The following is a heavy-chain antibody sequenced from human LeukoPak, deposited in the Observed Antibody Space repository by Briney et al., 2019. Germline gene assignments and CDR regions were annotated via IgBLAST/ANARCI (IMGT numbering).Heavy chain of an antibody. CDR2: VKYDGTEK. CDR3: TRGGHSSSRFWDD. D-gene: IGHD6-13*01. J-gene: IGHJ4*02. Sequence: GGSLRLSCAASGFTFSSYSMNWVRQTPGKGLEWVANVKYDGTEKYYVDSVKGRFTVSRDNAESSLYLQMNSLRAEDTAIYYCTRGGHSSSRFWDDWGQGTLVTVSS. V-gene: IGHV3-7*01. CDR1: GFTFSSYS.